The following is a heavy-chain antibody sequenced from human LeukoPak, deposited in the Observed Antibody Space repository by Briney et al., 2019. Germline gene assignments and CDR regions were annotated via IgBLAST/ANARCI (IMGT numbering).Heavy chain of an antibody. D-gene: IGHD6-13*01. CDR2: ISYDGSNK. Sequence: GGSLRLSCAASGFTFSSYGRHWVRQAPGKGLEGVAVISYDGSNKYYADSVKGRFTISRDNSKNTLYLQMNSLRAEDTAVYYCAKRNLLFGSIWSIDYWGQGTLVTVSS. CDR1: GFTFSSYG. CDR3: AKRNLLFGSIWSIDY. J-gene: IGHJ4*02. V-gene: IGHV3-30*18.